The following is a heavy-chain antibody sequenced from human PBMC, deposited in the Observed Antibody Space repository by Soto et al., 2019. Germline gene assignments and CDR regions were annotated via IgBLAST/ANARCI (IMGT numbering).Heavy chain of an antibody. D-gene: IGHD3-3*01. V-gene: IGHV4-59*01. CDR2: IYYSGST. J-gene: IGHJ6*02. CDR3: GATYYDFWSGYPYYYYGMDV. Sequence: PSETLSLTCTVSGGSISSYYWSWIRQPPGKGLEWIGYIYYSGSTNYNPSLKSRVTISVDTSKNQFSLKLSSVTAADTAVYYCGATYYDFWSGYPYYYYGMDVWGQGTTVTVSS. CDR1: GGSISSYY.